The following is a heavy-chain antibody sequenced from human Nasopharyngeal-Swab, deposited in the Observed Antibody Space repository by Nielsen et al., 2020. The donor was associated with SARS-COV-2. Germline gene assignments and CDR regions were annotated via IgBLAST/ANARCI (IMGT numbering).Heavy chain of an antibody. CDR1: GFTFSSYG. D-gene: IGHD6-19*01. CDR3: AKEGRLAVADGEGFDY. CDR2: ISYDGSNK. J-gene: IGHJ4*02. V-gene: IGHV3-30*18. Sequence: GESLKISCAASGFTFSSYGMHWVRRAPGKGLEWVAVISYDGSNKYYADSVKGRFTISRDNSKNTLYLQMNSLRAEDTAVYYCAKEGRLAVADGEGFDYWGQGTLVTVSS.